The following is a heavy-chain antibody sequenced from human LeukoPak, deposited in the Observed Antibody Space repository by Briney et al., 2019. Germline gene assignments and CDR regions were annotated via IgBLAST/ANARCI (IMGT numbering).Heavy chain of an antibody. CDR3: ARCLGEWEPLYYFDY. J-gene: IGHJ4*02. CDR2: INHSGST. D-gene: IGHD3-16*01. Sequence: SETLSLTCAVYGGSFSGYYWSWIRQPPGKGLEWIGEINHSGSTNYNPSLKSRVTISVDTSKNQFSLKLSSVTAADTAVYYCARCLGEWEPLYYFDYWGQGTLVTVSS. CDR1: GGSFSGYY. V-gene: IGHV4-34*01.